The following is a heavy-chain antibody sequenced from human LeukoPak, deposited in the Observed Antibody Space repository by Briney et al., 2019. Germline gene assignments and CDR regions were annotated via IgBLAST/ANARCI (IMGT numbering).Heavy chain of an antibody. CDR2: INHSGST. V-gene: IGHV4-34*01. CDR1: GGSFSGYY. J-gene: IGHJ4*02. CDR3: ARRGCSSTSCHLSMAYFDY. D-gene: IGHD2-2*01. Sequence: PSETLSLTCAVYGGSFSGYYWSWIRQPPGKGLEWIGEINHSGSTNYNPSLKSRVTISVDTSKNQFSLKLSSVTAADTAVYYCARRGCSSTSCHLSMAYFDYWGQGTLVTVSS.